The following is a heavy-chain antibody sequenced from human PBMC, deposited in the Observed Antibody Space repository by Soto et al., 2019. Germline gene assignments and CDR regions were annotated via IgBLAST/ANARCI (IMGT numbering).Heavy chain of an antibody. CDR3: AKEGGTVTTNYYYGMDV. D-gene: IGHD4-4*01. V-gene: IGHV3-30*18. CDR1: GFTFSSYG. CDR2: ISYDGSNK. J-gene: IGHJ6*02. Sequence: PGGSLRLSCAASGFTFSSYGMHWVRQAPGKGLEWVVVISYDGSNKYYADSVKGRFTISRDNSKNTLYLQMNSLRAEDTAVYYCAKEGGTVTTNYYYGMDVWGQGTTVTVSS.